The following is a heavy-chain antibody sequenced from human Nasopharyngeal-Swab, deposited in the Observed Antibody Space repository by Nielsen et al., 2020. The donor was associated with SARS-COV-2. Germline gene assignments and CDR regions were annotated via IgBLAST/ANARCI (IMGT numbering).Heavy chain of an antibody. D-gene: IGHD4-17*01. CDR1: GFTFSSYE. Sequence: GESLKISCAASGFTFSSYEMNWVRQAPGKGLEWVSYISSSGSTIYYADSVKGRFTISRDNAKNSLYLQMNSLRAEDTAVYYCARDYGDCERMQYYYYYGMDVWGQGTTVTVSS. V-gene: IGHV3-48*03. J-gene: IGHJ6*02. CDR2: ISSSGSTI. CDR3: ARDYGDCERMQYYYYYGMDV.